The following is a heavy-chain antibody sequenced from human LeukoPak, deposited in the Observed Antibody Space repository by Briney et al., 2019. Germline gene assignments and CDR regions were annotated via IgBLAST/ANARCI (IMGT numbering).Heavy chain of an antibody. CDR3: ARKGSQVIALFDY. V-gene: IGHV4-39*07. CDR2: IYYSGST. Sequence: SETLSLTCTVSGGSISSSSYYWGWIRQPPGKGLEWIGSIYYSGSTYYNPSLKSRVTISVDRSKNQFSLKLSSVTAADTAVYYCARKGSQVIALFDYWGQGTLVTVSS. CDR1: GGSISSSSYY. J-gene: IGHJ4*02. D-gene: IGHD3-22*01.